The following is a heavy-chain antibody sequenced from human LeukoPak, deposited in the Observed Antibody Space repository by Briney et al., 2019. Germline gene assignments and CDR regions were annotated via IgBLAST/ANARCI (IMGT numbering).Heavy chain of an antibody. CDR1: GFTFSSYS. D-gene: IGHD5-18*01. J-gene: IGHJ1*01. V-gene: IGHV3-21*01. CDR3: ARRGTAMVIGIYRMPRATYFQH. CDR2: ISTSSIYI. Sequence: GGSLRLSCAASGFTFSSYSMTWVRQAPGKGLEWVSSISTSSIYIYYADSVKGRFTISRDNAKKLLYLQMNSLRAEDTAVYYCARRGTAMVIGIYRMPRATYFQHWGQGTLVTVSS.